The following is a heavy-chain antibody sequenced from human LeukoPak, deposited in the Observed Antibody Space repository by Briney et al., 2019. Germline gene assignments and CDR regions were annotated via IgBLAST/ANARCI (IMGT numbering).Heavy chain of an antibody. CDR3: ALRSASLSYSGSDGEAFDI. D-gene: IGHD1-26*01. CDR1: GYTLTELS. V-gene: IGHV1-24*01. J-gene: IGHJ3*02. CDR2: FYPEDGET. Sequence: ASVKVSCKVSGYTLTELSMHWVRQAPGKGLEWMGGFYPEDGETIYAQKFQGRVTMTEDTSTDTAYMELSSLRSEDTAVYYCALRSASLSYSGSDGEAFDIWGQGTMVTVSS.